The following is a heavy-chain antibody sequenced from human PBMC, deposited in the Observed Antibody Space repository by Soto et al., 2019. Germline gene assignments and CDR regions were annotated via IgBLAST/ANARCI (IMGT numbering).Heavy chain of an antibody. CDR3: ARGATMVRGVIDY. CDR1: GFTFSSYA. Sequence: QVQLVESGGGVVQPGRSLRLSCAASGFTFSSYAMHWVRQAPGKGLEWVAVISYDGSNKYYADSVKGRCTISRDNSKNTLYLQMNSLRAEDTAVYYCARGATMVRGVIDYWGQGTLVTVSS. D-gene: IGHD3-10*01. J-gene: IGHJ4*02. V-gene: IGHV3-30-3*01. CDR2: ISYDGSNK.